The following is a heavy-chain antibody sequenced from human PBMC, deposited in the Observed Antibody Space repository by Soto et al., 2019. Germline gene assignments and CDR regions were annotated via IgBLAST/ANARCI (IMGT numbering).Heavy chain of an antibody. CDR3: ARGGHCANGVCSALDY. V-gene: IGHV4-59*08. CDR1: GGSISTYY. J-gene: IGHJ4*02. Sequence: QVQLRESGPGLVKPSETLSLTCTVSGGSISTYYWSWIRQPPGKGLEWIGYIYYGGSADYNPSLTDRVTISVDTSKKQFSLKLSSVTAADTAVYYCARGGHCANGVCSALDYWGQGTLVTVSS. CDR2: IYYGGSA. D-gene: IGHD2-8*01.